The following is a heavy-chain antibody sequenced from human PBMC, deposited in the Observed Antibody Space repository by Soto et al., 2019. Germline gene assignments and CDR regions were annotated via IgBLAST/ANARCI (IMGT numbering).Heavy chain of an antibody. CDR1: GGSISSGGYY. V-gene: IGHV4-31*03. CDR3: AGIYSGSPGGTLRY. D-gene: IGHD1-26*01. Sequence: QVQLQESGPGLVKPSQTLSLTCTVSGGSISSGGYYWSWIRQHPGKGLEWMGYIYYSGSTYYNPSLKSRVTIAVDTSKNQCSLKLSSVTAADTAVYYCAGIYSGSPGGTLRYWGQGTLVTVSS. CDR2: IYYSGST. J-gene: IGHJ4*02.